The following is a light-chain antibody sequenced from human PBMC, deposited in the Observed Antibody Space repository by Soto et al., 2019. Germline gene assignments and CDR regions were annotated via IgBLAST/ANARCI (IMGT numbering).Light chain of an antibody. CDR1: QGIYTC. V-gene: IGKV1-39*01. CDR2: AAS. Sequence: DIQMTQSPSTLSASVGDRVTITFRASQGIYTCLAWYQQKPGKAPKLLIYAASSLQSGVPSRFSGSGSGTDFTLTIGSLQPEDFATYFCQQSYSTPPWTFGQGTKVDIK. CDR3: QQSYSTPPWT. J-gene: IGKJ1*01.